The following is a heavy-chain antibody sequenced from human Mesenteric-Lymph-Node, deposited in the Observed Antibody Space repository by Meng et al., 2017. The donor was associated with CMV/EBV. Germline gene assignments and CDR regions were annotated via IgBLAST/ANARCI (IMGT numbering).Heavy chain of an antibody. J-gene: IGHJ5*02. V-gene: IGHV4-34*01. CDR2: INHSGST. CDR1: GGSISGYY. Sequence: SETLSLTCAVYGGSISGYYWSWIRQPPGKGLEWIGEINHSGSTNYNPSLKSRLTISVDTSKNQFSLKLSSVTAADTAVYYCARGGVRGGSGRGWFDPWGQGTLVTVSS. D-gene: IGHD3-10*01. CDR3: ARGGVRGGSGRGWFDP.